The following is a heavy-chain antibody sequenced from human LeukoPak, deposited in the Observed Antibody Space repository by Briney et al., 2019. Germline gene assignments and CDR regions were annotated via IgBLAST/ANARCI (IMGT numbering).Heavy chain of an antibody. Sequence: KTGGSLRLSCAASGFTFSSYNMNWVRHAPGKGLECVSSITRSSSYIYYADSVKGRFTISRDNAKNSLYLQMNSLRAEDTAVYYCARDQESTGTPGYHYGMDVWGQGTTVTVSS. V-gene: IGHV3-21*01. CDR2: ITRSSSYI. D-gene: IGHD1-1*01. CDR3: ARDQESTGTPGYHYGMDV. J-gene: IGHJ6*02. CDR1: GFTFSSYN.